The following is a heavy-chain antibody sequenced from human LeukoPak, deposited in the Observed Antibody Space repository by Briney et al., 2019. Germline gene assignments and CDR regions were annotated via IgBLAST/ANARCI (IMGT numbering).Heavy chain of an antibody. V-gene: IGHV3-53*01. CDR3: ARDGYRDAFDI. Sequence: TGGSLRLSCAASGFSFNRYPMNWVRQAPGKGLEWVSVIYSGGSTYYADSVKGRFTISRDNSKNTLYLQMNSLRAEDTAVYYCARDGYRDAFDIWGQGTMVTVSS. J-gene: IGHJ3*02. CDR1: GFSFNRYP. CDR2: IYSGGST. D-gene: IGHD6-13*01.